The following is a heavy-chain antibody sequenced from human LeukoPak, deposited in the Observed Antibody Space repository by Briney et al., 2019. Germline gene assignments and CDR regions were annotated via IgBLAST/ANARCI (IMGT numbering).Heavy chain of an antibody. J-gene: IGHJ6*03. V-gene: IGHV4-59*01. CDR3: ARDRVDYYDSSGYYWDYYMDV. Sequence: PSETLSLTCTASGGSISSYYWRWIRQPPGKGLEWIGYIYYSGSTKYYASLMSRVTISADTYKNQFYLKLSSVSAADTAVYYCARDRVDYYDSSGYYWDYYMDVWGKGTTVTVSS. CDR2: IYYSGST. D-gene: IGHD3-22*01. CDR1: GGSISSYY.